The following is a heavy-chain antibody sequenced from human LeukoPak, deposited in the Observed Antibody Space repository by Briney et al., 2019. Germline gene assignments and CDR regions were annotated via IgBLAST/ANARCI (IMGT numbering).Heavy chain of an antibody. CDR2: FDPEDGET. CDR3: ATHTYDSSGYGDY. D-gene: IGHD3-22*01. CDR1: GYTLTELS. J-gene: IGHJ4*02. Sequence: ASVKVSCKVYGYTLTELSMHWVRQAPGKGLEWMGGFDPEDGETIYAQKFQGRVTMTEDTSTDTAYMELSSLRSEDTAVYYCATHTYDSSGYGDYWGQGTLVTVSS. V-gene: IGHV1-24*01.